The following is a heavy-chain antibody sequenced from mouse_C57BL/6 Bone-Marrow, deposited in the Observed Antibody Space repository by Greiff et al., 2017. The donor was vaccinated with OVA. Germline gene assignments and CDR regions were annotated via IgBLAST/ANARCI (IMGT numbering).Heavy chain of an antibody. J-gene: IGHJ3*01. D-gene: IGHD2-10*01. Sequence: VKVVESGAELVKPGASVKMSCKASGYTFTTYPIEWMKQNHGKSLEWIGNFHPYNDDTKYNEKFKGKATLTVEKSSSTVYLELSRLTSDDSAVYYCARGSYPRPFAYWGQGTLVTVSA. CDR1: GYTFTTYP. CDR2: FHPYNDDT. V-gene: IGHV1-47*01. CDR3: ARGSYPRPFAY.